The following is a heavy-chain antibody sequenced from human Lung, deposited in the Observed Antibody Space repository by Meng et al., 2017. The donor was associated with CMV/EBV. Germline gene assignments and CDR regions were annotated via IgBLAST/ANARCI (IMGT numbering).Heavy chain of an antibody. CDR3: ARDPHTLYDSSGYYYYYGMDV. J-gene: IGHJ6*02. V-gene: IGHV1-69*05. D-gene: IGHD3-22*01. CDR2: IIPIFGTA. CDR1: GGTFSSYA. Sequence: SVXVSXXASGGTFSSYAISWVRQAPGQGLEWMGGIIPIFGTASYAQKFQGRVTITTDESTSTAYMELSSVRSEDTAVYYCARDPHTLYDSSGYYYYYGMDVWGQGTXVTVSS.